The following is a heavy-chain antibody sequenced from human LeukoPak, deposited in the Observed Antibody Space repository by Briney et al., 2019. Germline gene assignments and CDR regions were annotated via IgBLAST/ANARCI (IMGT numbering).Heavy chain of an antibody. CDR2: ISYDGSNK. V-gene: IGHV3-30-3*01. Sequence: GGSLRLSCAASGFTFSSYAMHWVRQAPGKGLEWVAVISYDGSNKYYADSVKGRFTISRDNSKNTLYLQMDSLRAEDTAVYYCARYYYDSSGYSMGYDAFDIWGQGTMVTVSS. J-gene: IGHJ3*02. CDR3: ARYYYDSSGYSMGYDAFDI. D-gene: IGHD3-22*01. CDR1: GFTFSSYA.